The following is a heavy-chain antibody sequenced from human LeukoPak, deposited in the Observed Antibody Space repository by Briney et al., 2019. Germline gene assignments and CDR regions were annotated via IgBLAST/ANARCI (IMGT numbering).Heavy chain of an antibody. Sequence: PGGSLRLSCAASGFTLSSYAMSWVRQAPGKGLEWVSAFTSSTVATYYADSVKSRFTISRDNSKNTLYLQMNSLRAEDTAVYYCARAPGGGIAARPFDYWGQGTLVTVSS. CDR2: FTSSTVAT. J-gene: IGHJ4*02. V-gene: IGHV3-23*01. CDR1: GFTLSSYA. CDR3: ARAPGGGIAARPFDY. D-gene: IGHD6-6*01.